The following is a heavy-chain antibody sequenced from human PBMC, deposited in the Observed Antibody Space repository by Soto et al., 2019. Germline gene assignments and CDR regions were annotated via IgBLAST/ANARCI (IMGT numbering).Heavy chain of an antibody. Sequence: QVQLQESGPGLVKPSQTLSLTCTVSGCSISSGDYYWSGIRQPPGKGLEWIGYIYYSGSTYYNPSLKSRVTISVDTSKNQFYLKLSSVTAADTAVYYCARADDYGDPIDYWGQGTLVTVSS. CDR3: ARADDYGDPIDY. J-gene: IGHJ4*02. CDR1: GCSISSGDYY. V-gene: IGHV4-30-4*01. CDR2: IYYSGST. D-gene: IGHD4-17*01.